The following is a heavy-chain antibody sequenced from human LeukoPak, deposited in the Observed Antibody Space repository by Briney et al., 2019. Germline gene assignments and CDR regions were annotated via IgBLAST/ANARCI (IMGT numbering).Heavy chain of an antibody. J-gene: IGHJ4*02. CDR1: GYTFTGYY. CDR3: ARAVAGKSPTRIDD. CDR2: INPNSGGT. Sequence: ASVKLSCKASGYTFTGYYMHWVRHAPGQGLEWRGWINPNSGGTNYAQKFQGRVTMTRDTSISTAYMELSRLRSDDTAVYYCARAVAGKSPTRIDDWGQGTLVTVSS. V-gene: IGHV1-2*02. D-gene: IGHD6-19*01.